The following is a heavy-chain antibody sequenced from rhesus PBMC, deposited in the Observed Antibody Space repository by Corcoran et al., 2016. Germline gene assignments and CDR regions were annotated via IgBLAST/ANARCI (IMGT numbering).Heavy chain of an antibody. Sequence: QVQLQESGPGLVKPSETLSLTCTVSGASISSYWWNWIRQPQGKGLEWIGKNNGKRGNTTNHPSLKNRGTISKDASNNQFSLKMNSVTAADTAVYYCARSNTVLVVVAMGGFDYWGQGVLVTVSS. V-gene: IGHV4-80*01. CDR2: NNGKRGNT. CDR3: ARSNTVLVVVAMGGFDY. CDR1: GASISSYW. D-gene: IGHD2-21*01. J-gene: IGHJ4*01.